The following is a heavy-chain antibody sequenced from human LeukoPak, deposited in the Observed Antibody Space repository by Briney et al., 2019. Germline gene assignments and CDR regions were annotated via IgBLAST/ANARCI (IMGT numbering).Heavy chain of an antibody. V-gene: IGHV3-49*03. Sequence: PGGSLRLSCATSGFNFGVVAMDWIRQAPGKSLEWVGFIRHREYGGTAEYAASVNGRFAISRDDSKSIVYLQMNDLRTEDTGVYYCARERAGDVDYWGLGTLVTVSS. CDR2: IRHREYGGTA. CDR3: ARERAGDVDY. J-gene: IGHJ4*02. CDR1: GFNFGVVA.